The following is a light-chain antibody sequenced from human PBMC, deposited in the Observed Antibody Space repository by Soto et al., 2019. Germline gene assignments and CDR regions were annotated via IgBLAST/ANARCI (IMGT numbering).Light chain of an antibody. CDR1: NSDVGGYNY. V-gene: IGLV2-8*01. J-gene: IGLJ2*01. CDR2: ELS. Sequence: QSALTQPPSASGSPGQSVTISCTGTNSDVGGYNYVSWYQQHPGKAPKLMIYELSKRPSGVPDRFSGSKSGNTASLTVSGLPAEDEADYYCSSYAGSNNFVVFGGGTKLTVL. CDR3: SSYAGSNNFVV.